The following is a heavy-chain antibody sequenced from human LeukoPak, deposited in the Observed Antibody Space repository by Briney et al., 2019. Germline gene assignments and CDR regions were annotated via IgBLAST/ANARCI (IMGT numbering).Heavy chain of an antibody. CDR2: ISWSGDRM. V-gene: IGHV3-9*01. D-gene: IGHD2-2*01. J-gene: IGHJ4*02. Sequence: PGGSLRLSCAASGFTFEDHVMHWVREAPGKGLERVSRISWSGDRMVYADAVKGRFTISRDNAKNSLFLQMNSLRVEDTALYYCAKDLGGSATAVWGQGTLVTVSS. CDR3: AKDLGGSATAV. CDR1: GFTFEDHV.